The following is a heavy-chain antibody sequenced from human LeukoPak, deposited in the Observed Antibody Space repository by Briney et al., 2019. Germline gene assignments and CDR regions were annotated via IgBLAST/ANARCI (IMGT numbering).Heavy chain of an antibody. CDR2: IYYSGST. J-gene: IGHJ4*02. Sequence: SETLSLTCTVSGGSISSYYWSWIRQPPGKGLEWIGYIYYSGSTNYNPSLKSRVTISVDTSKNQFSLKLSSVTAADTAVYYCARANTWSGREGLDYWGQGTLVTVSS. CDR1: GGSISSYY. CDR3: ARANTWSGREGLDY. D-gene: IGHD1-14*01. V-gene: IGHV4-59*01.